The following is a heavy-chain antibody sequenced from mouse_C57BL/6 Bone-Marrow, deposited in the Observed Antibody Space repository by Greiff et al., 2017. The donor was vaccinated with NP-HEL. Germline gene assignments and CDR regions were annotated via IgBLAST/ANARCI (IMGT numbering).Heavy chain of an antibody. J-gene: IGHJ2*01. V-gene: IGHV1-64*01. CDR1: GYTFTSYW. CDR2: IHPNSGST. D-gene: IGHD1-1*01. CDR3: ARVITTVVNFDY. Sequence: QVQLQQPGAELVKPGASVKLSCKASGYTFTSYWMHWVKQRPGQGLEWIGMIHPNSGSTNYNEKFKSKATLTVDKSSSTAYMQLSSLTSEDSAVYYCARVITTVVNFDYWGQGTTLTVSS.